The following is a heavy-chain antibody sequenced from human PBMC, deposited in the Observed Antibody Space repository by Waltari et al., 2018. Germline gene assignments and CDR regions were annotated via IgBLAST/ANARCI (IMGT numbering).Heavy chain of an antibody. V-gene: IGHV3-7*01. CDR1: GFTFSSYW. D-gene: IGHD5-12*01. J-gene: IGHJ4*02. Sequence: EVQLVESGGGLVQPGGSLRLSCAASGFTFSSYWMTGVRKDPGKGLEWVANIKQDGSVKYYVDSVRGRFTISRDNAKNSLYLQMNILRAEDTAVYYCARDSGYSGYNSYSFDYWGQGTLVTVSS. CDR2: IKQDGSVK. CDR3: ARDSGYSGYNSYSFDY.